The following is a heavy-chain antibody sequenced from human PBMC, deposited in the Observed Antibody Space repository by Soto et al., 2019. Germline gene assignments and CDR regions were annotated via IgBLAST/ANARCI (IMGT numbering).Heavy chain of an antibody. CDR1: GGTFSSYT. CDR2: IIPILGIA. CDR3: ATPSLRDYGMDV. J-gene: IGHJ6*02. Sequence: QVQLVQSGAEVKKPGSSVKVSCKASGGTFSSYTISWVRQAPGQGLEWMGRIIPILGIANYAQKFQGRVTIXAXXSTSTAYMELSSLRSEDTAVYYCATPSLRDYGMDVWGQGTTVTVSS. V-gene: IGHV1-69*02.